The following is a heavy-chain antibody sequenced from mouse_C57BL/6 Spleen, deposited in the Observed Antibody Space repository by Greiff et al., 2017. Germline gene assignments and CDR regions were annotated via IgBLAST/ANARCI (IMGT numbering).Heavy chain of an antibody. D-gene: IGHD2-12*01. CDR3: ATTEDFDY. CDR1: GYTFTDYN. V-gene: IGHV1-22*01. CDR2: INPNNGGT. Sequence: VQLQQSGPELVKPGASVKMSCKASGYTFTDYNMHWVKQSHGQSLEWIGYINPNNGGTSYNQKFKGKATLTVNMSSSTAYMELRSLTSEDSAVYYCATTEDFDYWGQGATLTVSS. J-gene: IGHJ2*01.